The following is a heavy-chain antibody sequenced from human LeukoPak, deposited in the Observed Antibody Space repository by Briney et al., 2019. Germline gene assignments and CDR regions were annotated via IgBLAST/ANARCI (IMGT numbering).Heavy chain of an antibody. CDR1: GGSISSSSYY. CDR3: ASGKAYCSSTSWYLDAFDI. Sequence: WETLSLTSTVSGGSISSSSYYWGWIRQPPGKGLEWIGSIYYSGSTYYNPSLKSRVTISVDTSKNQFSLKLTSVTAADTAVYYCASGKAYCSSTSWYLDAFDIWGQGTMVTVSS. V-gene: IGHV4-39*07. D-gene: IGHD2-2*01. J-gene: IGHJ3*02. CDR2: IYYSGST.